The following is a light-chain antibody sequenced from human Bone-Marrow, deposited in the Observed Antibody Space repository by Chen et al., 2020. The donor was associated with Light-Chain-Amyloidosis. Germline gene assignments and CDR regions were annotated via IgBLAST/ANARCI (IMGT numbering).Light chain of an antibody. CDR3: QHYYGLPYS. V-gene: IGKV1-33*01. Sequence: DIQMTQSPSSLSVSIGDRVTITCQASQDIRNYLNWYQQKPGKPPKLLIYDASNLQTGVPSRFIGSVSVTDFTFTIHNLQPDDFATYFCQHYYGLPYSFGQGTKLEIQ. J-gene: IGKJ2*01. CDR2: DAS. CDR1: QDIRNY.